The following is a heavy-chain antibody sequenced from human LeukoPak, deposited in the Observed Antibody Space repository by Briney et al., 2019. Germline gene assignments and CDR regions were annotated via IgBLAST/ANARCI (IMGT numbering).Heavy chain of an antibody. D-gene: IGHD2-21*02. Sequence: PSETLSLTCAVYGGSFSGYYWSWIRQPPGKGLEWIGEINHSGSTNYNPSLKSRVTISVDTSKNQFSLKLSSVTAADTAVYYCATDRAMTYCGGDCYPDAFDIWGQGTMVPVSS. CDR2: INHSGST. CDR1: GGSFSGYY. J-gene: IGHJ3*02. V-gene: IGHV4-34*01. CDR3: ATDRAMTYCGGDCYPDAFDI.